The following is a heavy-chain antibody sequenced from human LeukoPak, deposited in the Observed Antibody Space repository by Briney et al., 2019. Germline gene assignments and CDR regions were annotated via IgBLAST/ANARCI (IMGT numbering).Heavy chain of an antibody. CDR1: GFSLSTNAVL. V-gene: IGHV2-5*01. D-gene: IGHD4-17*01. CDR2: IYGNDDK. J-gene: IGHJ4*02. Sequence: SGPTLVKPTQTLPLTCTFSGFSLSTNAVLVGWVRQPPGKALKWLAFIYGNDDKRYSPSLGSRLTITKDSSRNQVVLTVTDMDYLVTATYYCVHRTTVTSVDHWGQGTLVTVSS. CDR3: VHRTTVTSVDH.